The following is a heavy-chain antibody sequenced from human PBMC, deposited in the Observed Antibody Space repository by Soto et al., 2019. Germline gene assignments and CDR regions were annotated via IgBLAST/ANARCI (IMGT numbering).Heavy chain of an antibody. CDR3: ARAPILERDAFDI. V-gene: IGHV1-18*04. CDR2: ISAYNGNT. CDR1: RFTFHRYG. Sequence: APVQVSSQASRFTFHRYGISWVRQAPGEGLEWMGWISAYNGNTNYAQKLQGRVTMTTDTSTSTAYMELRSLRSDDTAVYYCARAPILERDAFDIWGQGTMVTVSS. J-gene: IGHJ3*02.